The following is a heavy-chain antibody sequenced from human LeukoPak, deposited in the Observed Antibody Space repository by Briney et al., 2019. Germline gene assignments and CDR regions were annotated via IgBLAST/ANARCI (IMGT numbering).Heavy chain of an antibody. V-gene: IGHV4-59*01. CDR1: GGSISSFY. Sequence: PSETLSLTCTVSGGSISSFYWSWIRQTPGKGLEWIGYIYYSGSANYNPTLKSRVTISVDTSKNQFSLKLSSVTAADTAVYYCARGLSLNRPGLWFDIWGQGTMVTVSS. D-gene: IGHD2-21*01. J-gene: IGHJ3*02. CDR2: IYYSGSA. CDR3: ARGLSLNRPGLWFDI.